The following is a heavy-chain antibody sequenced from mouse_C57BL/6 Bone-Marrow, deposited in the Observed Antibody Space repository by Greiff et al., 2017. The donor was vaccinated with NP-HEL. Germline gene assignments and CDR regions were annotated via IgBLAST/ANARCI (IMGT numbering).Heavy chain of an antibody. D-gene: IGHD1-1*01. J-gene: IGHJ2*01. CDR2: IYPGCGST. CDR1: GYTFTSYW. Sequence: QVQLQQPGAELVKPGASVKMSCKASGYTFTSYWITWVKQRPGQGLEWIGDIYPGCGSTNYNEKFKSKATLTVDTSSSTAYMQLSSLTSEDSAVYYCARSLTTVVARALYYFDYWGQGTTLTVSS. CDR3: ARSLTTVVARALYYFDY. V-gene: IGHV1-55*01.